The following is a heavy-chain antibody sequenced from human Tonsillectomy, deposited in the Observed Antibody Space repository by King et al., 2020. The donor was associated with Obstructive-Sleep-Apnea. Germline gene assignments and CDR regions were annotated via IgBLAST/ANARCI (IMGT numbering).Heavy chain of an antibody. J-gene: IGHJ2*01. CDR1: GFTFSSYA. CDR3: ESRYYAYYDSSGYYSVAGNFDL. Sequence: VQLVESGGGLVQPGGSLRLSCAASGFTFSSYAMSWVRQAPGKRLEWVSTISGSGGSTYYADSVKGRFTISRDNSKNTLYLQMNSLRAADTAVYYCESRYYAYYDSSGYYSVAGNFDLWGRGTLVTVSS. CDR2: ISGSGGST. D-gene: IGHD3-22*01. V-gene: IGHV3-23*04.